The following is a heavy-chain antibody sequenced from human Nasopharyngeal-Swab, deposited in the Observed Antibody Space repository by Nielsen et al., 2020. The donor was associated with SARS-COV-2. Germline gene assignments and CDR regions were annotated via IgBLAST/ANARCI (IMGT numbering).Heavy chain of an antibody. CDR3: AKGGGCSYYYGMDV. J-gene: IGHJ6*02. Sequence: GASLNISCAASGFTFSSYAMSWVLQAPGKGLEWDSAISGSGGSTYYADSVKGRFTISRDNSKNTLYLQMNSLRAEDTAVYYCAKGGGCSYYYGMDVWGQGTTVTVSS. D-gene: IGHD2-15*01. CDR1: GFTFSSYA. V-gene: IGHV3-23*01. CDR2: ISGSGGST.